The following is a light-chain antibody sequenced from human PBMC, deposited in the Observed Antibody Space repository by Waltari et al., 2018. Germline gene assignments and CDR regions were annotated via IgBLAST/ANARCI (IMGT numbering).Light chain of an antibody. J-gene: IGKJ1*01. V-gene: IGKV2-30*02. CDR3: VQATHGPRT. Sequence: DVVMTQSPLSLPVTLGQPASISCRSSQSLVHSDGNTYLNWFLQRPGQSPRRLIYKVSNRDSGVPDRFSGGGSGNDFTLKISRVEAGDVGIYYCVQATHGPRTFGQGTKVEVK. CDR2: KVS. CDR1: QSLVHSDGNTY.